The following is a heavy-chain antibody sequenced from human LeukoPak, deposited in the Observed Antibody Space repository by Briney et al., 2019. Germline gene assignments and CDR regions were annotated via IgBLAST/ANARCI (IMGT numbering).Heavy chain of an antibody. D-gene: IGHD3-16*01. CDR1: GYTFTSYG. CDR2: ISAYNGNT. Sequence: ASVTVSCKASGYTFTSYGISWVRQAPGQGLEWMGWISAYNGNTNYAQKFQGRVTITADKSTSTAYMELSSLRSEDTAVYYCARDNDSRDPPHFDYWGQGTLVTVSA. V-gene: IGHV1-18*01. CDR3: ARDNDSRDPPHFDY. J-gene: IGHJ4*02.